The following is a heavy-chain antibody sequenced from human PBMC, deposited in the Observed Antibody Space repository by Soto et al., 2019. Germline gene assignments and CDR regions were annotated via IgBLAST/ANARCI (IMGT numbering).Heavy chain of an antibody. D-gene: IGHD2-8*02. CDR2: INHSGST. J-gene: IGHJ4*02. CDR3: ARDKITGLFDY. V-gene: IGHV4-34*01. Sequence: QVQLQQWGAGLLKPSETLSLTCAVYGGSFSGYYWTWIRQPPGTGLEWIGEINHSGSTNYNPSLKSRVTLSVDTSKNPFSPKLTSVTAADTAVYYCARDKITGLFDYWGQGTLVTVSS. CDR1: GGSFSGYY.